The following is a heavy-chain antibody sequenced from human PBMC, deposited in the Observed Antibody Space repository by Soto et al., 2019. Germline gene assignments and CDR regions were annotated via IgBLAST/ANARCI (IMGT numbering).Heavy chain of an antibody. V-gene: IGHV3-33*01. D-gene: IGHD6-19*01. J-gene: IGHJ4*02. Sequence: AGGSLRLSCAASGFTFSSYGMHWVRQAPGKGLEWVAVIWYDGSNKYYADSVKGRFTISRDNSKNTLYLQMNSLRAEDTAVYYCASHSSGWFFAYWGQGTLVTVSS. CDR1: GFTFSSYG. CDR2: IWYDGSNK. CDR3: ASHSSGWFFAY.